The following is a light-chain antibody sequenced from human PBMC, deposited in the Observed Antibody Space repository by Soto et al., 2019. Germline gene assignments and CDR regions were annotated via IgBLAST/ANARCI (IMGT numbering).Light chain of an antibody. J-gene: IGLJ3*02. Sequence: QSVLTQPPSASGSPGQSATISCTGTSSDVGDYNYVSWYQQHPGKAPKLMIYEVNKRPSGVPDRFSGSKSGNTASLTVSGLQAEDEADYYCSSYAGKGVFGGGTKLTVL. CDR2: EVN. V-gene: IGLV2-8*01. CDR3: SSYAGKGV. CDR1: SSDVGDYNY.